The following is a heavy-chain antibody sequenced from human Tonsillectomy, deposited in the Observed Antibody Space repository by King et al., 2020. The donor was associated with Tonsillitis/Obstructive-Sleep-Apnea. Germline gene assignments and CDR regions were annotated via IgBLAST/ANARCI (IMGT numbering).Heavy chain of an antibody. J-gene: IGHJ2*01. Sequence: VQLVESGGGLVKPGGSLRLSCAASGFTFSDYYMSWVRHAPGKGLEWVAYISSSSRYTNYADSVKGGFTMSRDNAKNSLYLQMNSLRAEDTAVYYCAGRGGLRRAYWYFDLWGRGTLVTVSS. CDR2: ISSSSRYT. CDR1: GFTFSDYY. D-gene: IGHD4-17*01. CDR3: AGRGGLRRAYWYFDL. V-gene: IGHV3-11*05.